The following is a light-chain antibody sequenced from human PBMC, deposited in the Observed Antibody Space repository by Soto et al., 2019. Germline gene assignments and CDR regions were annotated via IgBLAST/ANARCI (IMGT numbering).Light chain of an antibody. V-gene: IGKV3-15*01. CDR3: QQHNQWPIT. CDR1: QTVSSN. J-gene: IGKJ5*01. Sequence: VLTQSPGTLSLSPGERATLSCRASQTVSSNFLAWYQQKPGQAPRLLIYGASTRATGIPARFSGSGSGTEFTLTINSLQSEDSAVYYCQQHNQWPITFGQGTRLEIK. CDR2: GAS.